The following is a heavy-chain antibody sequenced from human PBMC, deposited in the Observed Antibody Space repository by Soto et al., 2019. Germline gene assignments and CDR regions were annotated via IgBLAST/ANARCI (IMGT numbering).Heavy chain of an antibody. J-gene: IGHJ5*02. D-gene: IGHD3-10*01. V-gene: IGHV4-4*02. CDR3: ARDSYGSGIGWFDP. CDR1: SGSISSSNW. CDR2: IYHSGST. Sequence: KTSETLSLTCAVSSGSISSSNWWSWVRQPPGKGLEWIGEIYHSGSTNYNPSLKSRVTISVDKSKNQFSLKLSSVTAADTAVYYCARDSYGSGIGWFDPWGQGTLVTVSS.